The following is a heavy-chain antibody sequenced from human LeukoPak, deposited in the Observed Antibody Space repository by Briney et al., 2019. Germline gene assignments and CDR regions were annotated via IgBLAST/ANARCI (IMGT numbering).Heavy chain of an antibody. CDR1: GYSFTNYW. J-gene: IGHJ3*02. Sequence: GESLKISCKASGYSFTNYWIGWVRQMPGKGLEWMGIIYPGDSDTRHSPSFQGQVTISADKSISTAYLQWSSLKASDTAMYYCASAYSSSWYGGGAFDIWGQGTMVSVSS. CDR2: IYPGDSDT. D-gene: IGHD6-13*01. V-gene: IGHV5-51*01. CDR3: ASAYSSSWYGGGAFDI.